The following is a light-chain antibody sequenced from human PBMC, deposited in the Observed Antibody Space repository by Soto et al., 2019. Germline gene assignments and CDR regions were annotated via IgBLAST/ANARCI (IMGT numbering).Light chain of an antibody. CDR2: RNN. J-gene: IGLJ1*01. V-gene: IGLV1-47*01. CDR3: AAWDDSLSAFYV. CDR1: SSNIGSNY. Sequence: QSVLTQPHSASGTPGQRVTICCSGSSSNIGSNYVYWYQQLPGTAPKLLIYRNNQRPSGVPDRFSGSKSGTSASLAISGLRSEDEADYYCAAWDDSLSAFYVFGTGTKVTVL.